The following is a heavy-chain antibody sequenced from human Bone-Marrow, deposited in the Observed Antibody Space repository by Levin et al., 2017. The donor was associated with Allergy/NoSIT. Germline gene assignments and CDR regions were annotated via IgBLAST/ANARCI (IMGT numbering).Heavy chain of an antibody. CDR2: MNPNSGNT. J-gene: IGHJ4*02. D-gene: IGHD3-10*01. CDR3: ARAGYYYGSGSYWDSGY. V-gene: IGHV1-8*01. CDR1: GYTFTSYD. Sequence: ASVKVSCKASGYTFTSYDINWVRQATGQGLEWMGWMNPNSGNTGYAQKFQGRVTMTRNTSISTAYMELSSLRSEDTAVYYCARAGYYYGSGSYWDSGYWGQGTLVTVSS.